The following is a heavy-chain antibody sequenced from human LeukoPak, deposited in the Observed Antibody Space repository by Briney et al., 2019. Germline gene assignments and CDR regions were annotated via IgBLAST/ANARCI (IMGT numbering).Heavy chain of an antibody. CDR2: IYYSGST. J-gene: IGHJ4*02. Sequence: SETLSLTCTVSGGSISSYYWSWIRQPPGKGLEWIGYIYYSGSTNYNPSLKSRVTISVDTSKNQFSLKLSSVTAADTAVYYCASSATQEVLFYYWGQGTLVTVSS. D-gene: IGHD3-10*01. CDR1: GGSISSYY. CDR3: ASSATQEVLFYY. V-gene: IGHV4-59*01.